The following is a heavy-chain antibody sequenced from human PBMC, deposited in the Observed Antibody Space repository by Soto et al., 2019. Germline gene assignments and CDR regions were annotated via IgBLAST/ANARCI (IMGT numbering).Heavy chain of an antibody. J-gene: IGHJ4*02. Sequence: SETLSLTCSVSGGSINSYWWSWIRQPAGKGLEWIGRVYSSGTTDYNPSLNSRATMSVETSKNQFSLKLTSVTAADTAVYYCARDIGSYAYAEGYWGQGIQVTVPS. CDR2: VYSSGTT. CDR3: ARDIGSYAYAEGY. D-gene: IGHD2-2*01. CDR1: GGSINSYW. V-gene: IGHV4-4*07.